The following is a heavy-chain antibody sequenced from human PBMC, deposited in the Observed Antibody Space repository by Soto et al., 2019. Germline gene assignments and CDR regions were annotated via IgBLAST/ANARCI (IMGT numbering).Heavy chain of an antibody. CDR2: IYYSGST. D-gene: IGHD5-18*01. Sequence: LSLTFTFSGGSISISSYYFFWILQPPGKGLEWIGSIYYSGSTYYNPSLKSRVTISVGTSKNQFSLKLSSVTAADTAVYYCARRIQIREYKYYGMDVWGQGTKVTXYS. CDR3: ARRIQIREYKYYGMDV. J-gene: IGHJ6*02. CDR1: GGSISISSYY. V-gene: IGHV4-39*01.